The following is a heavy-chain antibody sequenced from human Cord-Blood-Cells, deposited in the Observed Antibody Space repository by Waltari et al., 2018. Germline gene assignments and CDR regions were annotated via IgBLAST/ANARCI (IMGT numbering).Heavy chain of an antibody. D-gene: IGHD3-3*01. CDR2: IGAYNGNT. CDR3: AREKSITIFGVVIADAFDI. V-gene: IGHV1-18*04. Sequence: QVQLVQSGAEVKKPGASVKVSSKASGYTFTSYGISWVRQAPGQGLEWMGWIGAYNGNTNYAQKLQGRVTMTTDTSTSTAYMELRSLRSDDTAVYYCAREKSITIFGVVIADAFDIWGQGTMVTVSS. J-gene: IGHJ3*02. CDR1: GYTFTSYG.